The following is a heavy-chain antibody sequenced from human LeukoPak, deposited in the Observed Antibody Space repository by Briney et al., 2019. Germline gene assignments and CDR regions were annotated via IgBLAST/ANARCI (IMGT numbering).Heavy chain of an antibody. V-gene: IGHV3-21*05. CDR1: GFSFSSFN. CDR3: ARDSSGSYYVLDY. J-gene: IGHJ4*02. D-gene: IGHD1-26*01. CDR2: ISSSGDYI. Sequence: GGSLRLSCAASGFSFSSFNLYWVRQAPGKGLEWISYISSSGDYIYHADSVEGRFTISRDSAKNSLFLQMNSLRAEDTAVYYCARDSSGSYYVLDYWGQGTLVTVSS.